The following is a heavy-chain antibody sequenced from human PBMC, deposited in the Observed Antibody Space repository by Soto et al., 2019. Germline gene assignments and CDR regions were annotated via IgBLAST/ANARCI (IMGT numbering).Heavy chain of an antibody. CDR1: GFTFSSYG. CDR2: ISYDGSNK. V-gene: IGHV3-30*03. Sequence: GGSLRLSCAASGFTFSSYGMHWVRQAPGKGLEWVAVISYDGSNKYYADSVKGRFTISRDNSKNTLYLQMNSLRAEDTAVYYCALGAIVATTTTLDYWGQGTLVTVSS. J-gene: IGHJ4*02. CDR3: ALGAIVATTTTLDY. D-gene: IGHD5-12*01.